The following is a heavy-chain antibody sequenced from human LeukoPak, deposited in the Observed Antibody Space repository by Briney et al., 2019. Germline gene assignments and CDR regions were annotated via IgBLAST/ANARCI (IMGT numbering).Heavy chain of an antibody. Sequence: SETLSLTCSVSGGSITSLYWSWVRQPPGKGLEYVGYVHHTGVTNYNPSLRGRVTVSMDASKNQFYLKLNPVTAADTAVYYCVRSATIAVFRYGMDVWGQGTTVTVSS. J-gene: IGHJ6*02. D-gene: IGHD6-19*01. CDR3: VRSATIAVFRYGMDV. CDR1: GGSITSLY. CDR2: VHHTGVT. V-gene: IGHV4-59*11.